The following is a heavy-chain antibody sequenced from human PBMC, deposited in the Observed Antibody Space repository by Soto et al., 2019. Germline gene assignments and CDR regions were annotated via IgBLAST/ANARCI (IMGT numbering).Heavy chain of an antibody. D-gene: IGHD3-22*01. CDR2: IDYSGKT. J-gene: IGHJ4*02. CDR1: GYLISSGYY. CDR3: ARHLSSGYDSYHFDY. V-gene: IGHV4-38-2*01. Sequence: SETLSLTCSVSGYLISSGYYWGWVRQTPGKGLEWLGSIDYSGKTYKNPSLKSRVSASVDLSQNQFSLNLRSVTAADTAVYFCARHLSSGYDSYHFDYWGQGTLVTVSS.